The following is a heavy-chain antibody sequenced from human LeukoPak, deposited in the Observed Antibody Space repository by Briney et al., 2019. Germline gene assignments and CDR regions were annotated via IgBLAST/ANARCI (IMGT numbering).Heavy chain of an antibody. CDR3: ARGRGSPPRYYYYYMDV. J-gene: IGHJ6*03. CDR1: GGSFSGYY. D-gene: IGHD1-26*01. Sequence: SETLSLTRAVYGGSFSGYYWSWIRQPPGKGLEWIGEINHSGSTNYNPSLKSRVTISVDTSKNQFSLKLSSVTAADTAVYYCARGRGSPPRYYYYYMDVWGKGTTVTVSS. V-gene: IGHV4-34*01. CDR2: INHSGST.